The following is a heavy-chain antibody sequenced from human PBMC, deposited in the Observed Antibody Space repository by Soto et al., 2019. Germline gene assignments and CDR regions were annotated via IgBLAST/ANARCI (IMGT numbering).Heavy chain of an antibody. J-gene: IGHJ6*03. CDR1: GGSISSYY. Sequence: SETLSLTCTVSGGSISSYYWSWIRQPPGKGLEWIGYIYYSGSTSYNPSLKSRVAISVDTSKNQFSLKLSSVTAADTAVYYCANLAGPKHPYYMDFWGKGTTVTVFS. CDR2: IYYSGST. CDR3: ANLAGPKHPYYMDF. D-gene: IGHD6-19*01. V-gene: IGHV4-59*01.